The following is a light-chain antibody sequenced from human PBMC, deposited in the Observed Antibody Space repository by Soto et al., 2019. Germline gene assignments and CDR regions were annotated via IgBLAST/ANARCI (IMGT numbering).Light chain of an antibody. CDR3: QQRSNWPLT. CDR1: QSVSSY. J-gene: IGKJ4*01. V-gene: IGKV3-11*01. Sequence: EVVLTQSPATLSLSPGERATLSCRASQSVSSYLAWYQQKHGQPPRLLIYDASNRASDIPARFSGSGSGTDFTLTISSLEPEDFAVYYCQQRSNWPLTFGGGTKVEIK. CDR2: DAS.